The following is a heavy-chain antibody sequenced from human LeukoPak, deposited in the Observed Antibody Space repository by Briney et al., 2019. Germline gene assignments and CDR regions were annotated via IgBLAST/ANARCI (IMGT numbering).Heavy chain of an antibody. Sequence: ASVKVSCKASGYTFTSYYIHWVRQAPGQGLEWMGIINPSGGTTGYAQKFQGRVTMTRDTSTSTVYMELSSLRSDDTAVYYCAGAHCSGGACPNWLDPWGQGTLVTVSS. J-gene: IGHJ5*02. D-gene: IGHD2-15*01. CDR2: INPSGGTT. CDR1: GYTFTSYY. V-gene: IGHV1-46*01. CDR3: AGAHCSGGACPNWLDP.